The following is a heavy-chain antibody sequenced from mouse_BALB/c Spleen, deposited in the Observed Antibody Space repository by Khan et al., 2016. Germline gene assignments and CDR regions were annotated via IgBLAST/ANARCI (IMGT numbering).Heavy chain of an antibody. J-gene: IGHJ1*01. Sequence: QIQLVQSGPELKKPGKTVKISCKVSGYTFTNYGMNWVKQAPGKGLKWMGWINTYSGASTYADDFKGRFAFSLETSANTAYLQINNLKNEDTATYFCARYRYYYGSSRYFDVWGAGTTVTVSS. CDR2: INTYSGAS. D-gene: IGHD1-1*01. CDR1: GYTFTNYG. V-gene: IGHV9-3-1*01. CDR3: ARYRYYYGSSRYFDV.